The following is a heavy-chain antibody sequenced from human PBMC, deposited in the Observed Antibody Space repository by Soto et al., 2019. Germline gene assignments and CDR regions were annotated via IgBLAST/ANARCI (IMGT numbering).Heavy chain of an antibody. Sequence: GASVKVSCKASGYTFNRHGTTWVRQAPGQGLEWMGWISGYNGDINYEQKFQGRVTLSSDTPTSTVYLELKSLRFDDTAVYYCARVRIVGAREIDFWGQGTLVTVSS. D-gene: IGHD1-26*01. CDR2: ISGYNGDI. V-gene: IGHV1-18*04. CDR1: GYTFNRHG. J-gene: IGHJ4*02. CDR3: ARVRIVGAREIDF.